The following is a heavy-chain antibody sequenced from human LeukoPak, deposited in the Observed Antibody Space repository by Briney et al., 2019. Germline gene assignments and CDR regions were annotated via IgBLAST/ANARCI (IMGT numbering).Heavy chain of an antibody. Sequence: GGSLRLSCVVSGFTFSSNYMSWVRQAPGKGLEWVSVIYSGGSTYYADSVKGRFTISKDNYENTVYLQMNSLRAEDPAVYYCARHDSGYGPFDYWGQGTLVTVSS. V-gene: IGHV3-53*01. D-gene: IGHD3-22*01. CDR2: IYSGGST. CDR3: ARHDSGYGPFDY. CDR1: GFTFSSNY. J-gene: IGHJ4*02.